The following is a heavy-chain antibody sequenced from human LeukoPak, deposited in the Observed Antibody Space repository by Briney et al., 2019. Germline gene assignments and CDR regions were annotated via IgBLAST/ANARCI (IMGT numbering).Heavy chain of an antibody. J-gene: IGHJ4*02. V-gene: IGHV4-59*01. Sequence: SETLSLTCTVSGGSMSSYYWSWIRQPPGKGLEWIGYIYYSGSTKYNPSLKSRVTISVDTSKSQISLKLSSVTAADTAVYYCARGQRRLQDYWGQGTLVTVSS. CDR3: ARGQRRLQDY. CDR1: GGSMSSYY. CDR2: IYYSGST.